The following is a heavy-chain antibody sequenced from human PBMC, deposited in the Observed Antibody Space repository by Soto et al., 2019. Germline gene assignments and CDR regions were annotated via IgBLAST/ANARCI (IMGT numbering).Heavy chain of an antibody. CDR1: GGTFNTYA. J-gene: IGHJ4*02. CDR2: IIPMFDTP. Sequence: QVQLVQSETEVKKPGSAVKVSCKASGGTFNTYAMNWVRQAPGQGLEWMGGIIPMFDTPRYAQKFQGRVTITVDESTTTAYMELSSLRSDDTAVYYCTRSIVSGGVLGGFDYWGQGTLVTVSS. CDR3: TRSIVSGGVLGGFDY. V-gene: IGHV1-69*01. D-gene: IGHD3-16*02.